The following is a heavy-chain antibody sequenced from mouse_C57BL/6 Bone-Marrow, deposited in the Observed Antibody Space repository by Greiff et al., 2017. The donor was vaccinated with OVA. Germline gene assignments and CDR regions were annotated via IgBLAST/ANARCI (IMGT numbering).Heavy chain of an antibody. D-gene: IGHD2-1*01. J-gene: IGHJ3*01. CDR2: IRSKSNNYAT. V-gene: IGHV10-1*01. CDR3: VSQIYYGLFAY. CDR1: GFSFNTYA. Sequence: EVQLVESGGGLVQPKGSLKLSCAASGFSFNTYAMNWVRQAPGKGLEWVARIRSKSNNYATYYADSVKDRFTISRDDSESMLYLQMNNLKTEDTAMYYCVSQIYYGLFAYWGQGTLVTVSA.